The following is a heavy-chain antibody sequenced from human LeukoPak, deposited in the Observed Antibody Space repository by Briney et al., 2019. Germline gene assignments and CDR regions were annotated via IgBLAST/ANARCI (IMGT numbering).Heavy chain of an antibody. V-gene: IGHV4-31*03. CDR1: GGSISSGGYY. Sequence: SETLSLTCTVSGGSISSGGYYWSWIRQHPGKGLEWIGYIYYSGSTYYNPSLKSRVTISVDTSKNQFSLKLSSVTAADTAVYYCARVAYDFWSGYRYFDYWGQGTLVTVSS. CDR2: IYYSGST. D-gene: IGHD3-3*01. J-gene: IGHJ4*02. CDR3: ARVAYDFWSGYRYFDY.